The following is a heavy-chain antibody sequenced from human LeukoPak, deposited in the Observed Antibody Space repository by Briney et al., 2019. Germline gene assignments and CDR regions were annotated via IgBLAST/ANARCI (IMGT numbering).Heavy chain of an antibody. V-gene: IGHV3-21*01. Sequence: GGSLRLSCVASGFTFSSYGLQWVRQAPGKGLEWVATITSTGSYIYYADSVKGRFIISRDNANNSLYLQMTSLRVDDSAVYYCARPLSVVTAEYYFDYWGQGTLVTVSS. J-gene: IGHJ4*02. CDR2: ITSTGSYI. D-gene: IGHD2-21*02. CDR3: ARPLSVVTAEYYFDY. CDR1: GFTFSSYG.